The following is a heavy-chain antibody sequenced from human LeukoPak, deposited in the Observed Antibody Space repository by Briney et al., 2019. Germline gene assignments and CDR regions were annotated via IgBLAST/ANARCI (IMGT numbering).Heavy chain of an antibody. CDR2: ITGSGGAT. J-gene: IGHJ4*02. CDR1: GFTFSTYA. D-gene: IGHD1-26*01. CDR3: AKAVVGATPNFDY. Sequence: PGGSLRLSCAASGFTFSTYAVNWVRQAPGKGLEWVSAITGSGGATYYADSVKGRFTISRDNSKNTLYLQMSSLRAEDTAVYYCAKAVVGATPNFDYWGQGTLVTVSS. V-gene: IGHV3-23*01.